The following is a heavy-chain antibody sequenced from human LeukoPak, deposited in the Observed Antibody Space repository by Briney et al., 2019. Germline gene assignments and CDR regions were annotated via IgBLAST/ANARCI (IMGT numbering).Heavy chain of an antibody. CDR3: ARVGCSSTSCYPPRDYYYGMDV. D-gene: IGHD2-2*01. CDR1: GFTFSSYS. V-gene: IGHV3-21*01. CDR2: ISSSSSYI. Sequence: GGSLRLSCAASGFTFSSYSMNWVRQAPGKGLEWVSSISSSSSYIYYADSVRGRFTISRGNAKNSLYLQMNSLRAEDTAVYYCARVGCSSTSCYPPRDYYYGMDVWGQGTTVTVSS. J-gene: IGHJ6*02.